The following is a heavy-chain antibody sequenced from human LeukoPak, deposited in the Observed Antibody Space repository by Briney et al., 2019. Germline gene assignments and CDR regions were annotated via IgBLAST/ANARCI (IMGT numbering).Heavy chain of an antibody. Sequence: SETLSLTCTVLGPSISSNYWSWIRQPPGQGLVWIGYIYYSGSTHYNPSLKSRVTISVDTSKNQFSLRLSSMTAADTAVYYCASGPYPAAGTDHQFDYWGQGTLVTVSS. V-gene: IGHV4-59*01. CDR3: ASGPYPAAGTDHQFDY. CDR1: GPSISSNY. CDR2: IYYSGST. D-gene: IGHD6-13*01. J-gene: IGHJ4*02.